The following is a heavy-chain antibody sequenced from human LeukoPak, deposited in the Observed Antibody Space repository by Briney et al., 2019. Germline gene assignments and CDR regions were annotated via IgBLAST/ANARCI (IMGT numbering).Heavy chain of an antibody. CDR3: ARTGYSSGWYFDY. Sequence: SETLSLTRTVSGDFISSYYWSWIRQSPGKGLEWIGYIYYSGSTNYNPSLKSRVTISVDTSKNQFSLKLSSVTAADTAVYYCARTGYSSGWYFDYWGQGTLVTVSS. V-gene: IGHV4-59*01. J-gene: IGHJ4*02. CDR1: GDFISSYY. D-gene: IGHD6-19*01. CDR2: IYYSGST.